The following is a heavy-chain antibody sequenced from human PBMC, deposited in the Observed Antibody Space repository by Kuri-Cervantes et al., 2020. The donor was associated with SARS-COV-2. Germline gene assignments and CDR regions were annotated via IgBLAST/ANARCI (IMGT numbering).Heavy chain of an antibody. V-gene: IGHV3-30*02. CDR3: ARDGRSPWIQLWGAFDI. CDR2: IRYDGRNK. J-gene: IGHJ3*02. CDR1: GFPFSSYA. Sequence: LTSAASGFPFSSYAMHWVRPAPGKGLEWVAFIRYDGRNKYYADPVKGRFTIPRDNAKNSLHLQMNSLRAEDTAVYYCARDGRSPWIQLWGAFDIWGQGTMVTVSS. D-gene: IGHD5-18*01.